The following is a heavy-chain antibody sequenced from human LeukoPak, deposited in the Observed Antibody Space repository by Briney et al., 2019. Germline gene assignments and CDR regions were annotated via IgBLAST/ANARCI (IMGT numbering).Heavy chain of an antibody. CDR1: GGSISSSSYY. V-gene: IGHV4-39*07. CDR2: IYYSGSN. Sequence: PSXTLSLTCTVSGGSISSSSYYWGWIRQPPGKGLEWIVSIYYSGSNNYNPSLKSRVTISVDTSKNQFSLKLSSVTAADTAVYYCARYPFDGYNYYFDYWGQGTLVTVSS. J-gene: IGHJ4*02. D-gene: IGHD5-24*01. CDR3: ARYPFDGYNYYFDY.